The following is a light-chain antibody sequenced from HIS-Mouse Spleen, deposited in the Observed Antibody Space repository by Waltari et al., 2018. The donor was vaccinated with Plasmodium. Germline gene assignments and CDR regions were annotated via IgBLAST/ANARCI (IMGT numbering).Light chain of an antibody. J-gene: IGLJ2*01. CDR3: QVWDSSTANVV. V-gene: IGLV3-9*01. CDR2: RDS. Sequence: SYELTQPLSVSVALGQTARITCGGNHIGSKNVQWYQQKPGQAPVLVIYRDSNRPSGIPERFSGSNSGNTATLTISRAQAGDEADYYCQVWDSSTANVVFGGGTKLTVL. CDR1: HIGSKN.